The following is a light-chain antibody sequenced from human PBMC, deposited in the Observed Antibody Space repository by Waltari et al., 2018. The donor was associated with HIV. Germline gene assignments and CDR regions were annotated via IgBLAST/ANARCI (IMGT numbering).Light chain of an antibody. CDR1: SSNIGKNN. Sequence: QSVLTQTPSASETPGQRVTISCSGSSSNIGKNNVYGYQPVHGTAPKLLMYRSSQLPSGVPDRFSGSKSGTSASLAISGLRSEDEADYYCAAWDDSLSAVLFGGGTKVTVL. V-gene: IGLV1-47*01. CDR2: RSS. J-gene: IGLJ2*01. CDR3: AAWDDSLSAVL.